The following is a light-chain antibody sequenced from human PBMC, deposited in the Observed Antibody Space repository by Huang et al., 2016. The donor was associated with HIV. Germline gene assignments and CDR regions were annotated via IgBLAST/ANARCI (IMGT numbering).Light chain of an antibody. V-gene: IGKV3-15*01. J-gene: IGKJ1*01. CDR2: GAS. Sequence: ELVMTQSPATLSVSPGERATLSCRASPTVYDNLAWYQQKPGQPPRLLIDGASARATGIPVRFSGSGSGTDFTLTISSLQSEDSAVYYCQHYNNWPPWTFGQGTKVEVK. CDR3: QHYNNWPPWT. CDR1: PTVYDN.